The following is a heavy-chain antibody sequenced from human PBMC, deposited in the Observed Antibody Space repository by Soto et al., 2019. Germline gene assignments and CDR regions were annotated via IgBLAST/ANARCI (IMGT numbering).Heavy chain of an antibody. CDR3: ARYNAASGTYYFDF. Sequence: SETLSLSCAVSGASVSSTYWWSWVRQPPGKGPEWIGEINHRGSANYNPSLKSRVTISVDISKSQFSLRLTSVTAADTAVYYCARYNAASGTYYFDFWGQGALVTVSS. D-gene: IGHD6-13*01. CDR2: INHRGSA. CDR1: GASVSSTYW. J-gene: IGHJ4*02. V-gene: IGHV4-4*02.